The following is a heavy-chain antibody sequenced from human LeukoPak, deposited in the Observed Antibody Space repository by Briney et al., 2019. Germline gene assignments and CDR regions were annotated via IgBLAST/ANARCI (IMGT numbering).Heavy chain of an antibody. CDR3: ARDEKGYCSGGSCYGIY. CDR1: GFTFSSYG. CDR2: ISGSGGST. D-gene: IGHD2-15*01. J-gene: IGHJ4*02. Sequence: GGSLRLSCAASGFTFSSYGMSWVRQAPGKGLEWVSAISGSGGSTYYADSVKGRFTISRDNAKNSLYLQMNSLRAEDTAVYYCARDEKGYCSGGSCYGIYWGQGTLVTVSS. V-gene: IGHV3-23*01.